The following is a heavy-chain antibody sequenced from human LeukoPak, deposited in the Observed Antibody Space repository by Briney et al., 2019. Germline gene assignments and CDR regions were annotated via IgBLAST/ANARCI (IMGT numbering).Heavy chain of an antibody. V-gene: IGHV3-23*01. Sequence: GGSLRLSCAASGFTFSSYAMSWVRQAPGKGLEWVSVISSSGGSTDYADSVKGRFTISRDNSKNTMYLQMNNLRAEDTAVYYCARRGTPNAFDLWGQGTMVTVSS. CDR1: GFTFSSYA. CDR2: ISSSGGST. J-gene: IGHJ3*01. CDR3: ARRGTPNAFDL. D-gene: IGHD3-16*01.